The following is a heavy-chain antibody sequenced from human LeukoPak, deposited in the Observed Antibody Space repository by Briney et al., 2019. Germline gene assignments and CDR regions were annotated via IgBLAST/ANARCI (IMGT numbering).Heavy chain of an antibody. V-gene: IGHV4-59*08. CDR2: IIYSGGT. D-gene: IGHD3-3*01. CDR1: GGSISSYY. CDR3: ARASTIFGVTDAFEI. Sequence: SETLSLTCTVSGGSISSYYWSWIRQPPGKGLEWIGYIIYSGGTNYNPSLKSRVTISVDTSKNQFSLKLRSVTAADTAVYYCARASTIFGVTDAFEIWGQGTMVTVSS. J-gene: IGHJ3*02.